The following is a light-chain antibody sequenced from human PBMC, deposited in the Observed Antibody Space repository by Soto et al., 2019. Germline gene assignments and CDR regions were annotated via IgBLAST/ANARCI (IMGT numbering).Light chain of an antibody. CDR2: GAS. Sequence: ELVLTQSPGTLSLSPGERATLSCRASQSVSSSYLAWYQQKPGQAPRLLIYGASSRATGLPDRFRGSGSGTDFTLTISRLEPEDFAVYSCQQYDNSPWTFGQGTKVEIK. CDR1: QSVSSSY. J-gene: IGKJ1*01. CDR3: QQYDNSPWT. V-gene: IGKV3-20*01.